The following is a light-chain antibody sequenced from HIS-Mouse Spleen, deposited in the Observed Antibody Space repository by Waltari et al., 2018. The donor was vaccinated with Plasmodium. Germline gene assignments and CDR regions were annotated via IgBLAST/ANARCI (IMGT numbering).Light chain of an antibody. J-gene: IGLJ3*02. CDR3: YSTDSSGNHRV. CDR2: EDS. CDR1: ALPQKH. Sequence: SYDLTQPPSVSVSPGQTARITCPGDALPQKHAYWYQQKSGQAPVLVMYEDSKRPSGIPERFSGSSSGTMATLTISGAQVEDEADYYCYSTDSSGNHRVFGGGTKLTVL. V-gene: IGLV3-10*01.